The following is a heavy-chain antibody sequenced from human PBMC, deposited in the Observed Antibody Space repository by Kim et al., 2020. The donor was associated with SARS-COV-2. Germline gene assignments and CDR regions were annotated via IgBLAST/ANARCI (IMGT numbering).Heavy chain of an antibody. D-gene: IGHD3-10*01. Sequence: GGSRRLSFAASGFTFNHCAMTWVRQARGRGLAWGSSRDGSGRPTYYGESVKGRFTVSRDNSRNTLTFQMNRLRAEDTAVYYCVKGQETFIYYAMDVWGQGTSVTVSS. V-gene: IGHV3-23*05. CDR1: GFTFNHCA. J-gene: IGHJ6*02. CDR2: RDGSGRPT. CDR3: VKGQETFIYYAMDV.